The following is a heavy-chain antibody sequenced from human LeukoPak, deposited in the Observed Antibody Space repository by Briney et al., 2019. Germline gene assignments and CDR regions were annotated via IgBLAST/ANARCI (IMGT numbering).Heavy chain of an antibody. CDR2: IYTSGST. CDR1: GGSISSGSYY. D-gene: IGHD3-3*01. V-gene: IGHV4-61*02. J-gene: IGHJ4*02. CDR3: ARGSITTPGGFDY. Sequence: SETLSLTCTVSGGSISSGSYYWSWIRQPAGTGLEWIGRIYTSGSTNYNPSLKSRVTISVDTSKNQFSLKLSSVTAADTAVYYCARGSITTPGGFDYWGQGTLVTVSS.